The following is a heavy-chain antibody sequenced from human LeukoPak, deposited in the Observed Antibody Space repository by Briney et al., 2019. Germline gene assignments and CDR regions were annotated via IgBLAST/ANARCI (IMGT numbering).Heavy chain of an antibody. D-gene: IGHD3-22*01. J-gene: IGHJ6*02. CDR3: ARGEYYYDSSGYYWWVDYYYYGMDV. CDR2: INHSGST. Sequence: SETLSLTCAVYGGSFSGYYWSWIRQPPGKGLEWIGEINHSGSTNYNPSLKSRVTISVDTSKNQFSLKLSSVTAADTAVYYCARGEYYYDSSGYYWWVDYYYYGMDVWGQGTTVTVSS. V-gene: IGHV4-34*01. CDR1: GGSFSGYY.